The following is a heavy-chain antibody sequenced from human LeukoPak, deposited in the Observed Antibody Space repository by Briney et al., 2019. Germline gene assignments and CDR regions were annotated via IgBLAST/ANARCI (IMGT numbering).Heavy chain of an antibody. Sequence: PGGSLRLSCAASGFTFSSYGMHWVRQAPGKGLEWVAVIWYDGSNKYYADSVKGRFTISRDNSKNTLYLQMNSLRAEDTAVYYCARDICSSTSCYSYYYYGMDVWGQGTTVTVSS. D-gene: IGHD2-2*01. CDR1: GFTFSSYG. CDR2: IWYDGSNK. V-gene: IGHV3-33*01. J-gene: IGHJ6*02. CDR3: ARDICSSTSCYSYYYYGMDV.